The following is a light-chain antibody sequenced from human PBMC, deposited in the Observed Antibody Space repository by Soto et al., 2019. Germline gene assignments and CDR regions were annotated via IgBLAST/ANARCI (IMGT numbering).Light chain of an antibody. CDR1: NSNIGTNT. CDR2: SNN. Sequence: QSVLTQPPSASGTPGQRVTISCSGGNSNIGTNTVNWYQHLPGSAPKLLIYSNNQRPSGVPDRFSGSKSGTSASLAISGLQPDDEADYYCEAGDGSLNVVLFGGGTKLTVL. CDR3: EAGDGSLNVVL. V-gene: IGLV1-44*01. J-gene: IGLJ2*01.